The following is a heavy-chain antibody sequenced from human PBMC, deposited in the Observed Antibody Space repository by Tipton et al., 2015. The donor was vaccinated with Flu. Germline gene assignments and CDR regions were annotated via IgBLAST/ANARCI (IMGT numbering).Heavy chain of an antibody. D-gene: IGHD3-22*01. CDR3: VRPTYDDSRGNKRWVRFDY. CDR2: IYPGDSDA. CDR1: GYSFTNFW. J-gene: IGHJ4*02. V-gene: IGHV5-51*03. Sequence: VQLVQSGAEVKKPGESLKISCKGSGYSFTNFWIGWVRQMPGKGLEWMGIIYPGDSDARYTPSFQGQVTFSADKSISTAYLQWNSLKASDTAIYYCVRPTYDDSRGNKRWVRFDYWGQGTLVTVSS.